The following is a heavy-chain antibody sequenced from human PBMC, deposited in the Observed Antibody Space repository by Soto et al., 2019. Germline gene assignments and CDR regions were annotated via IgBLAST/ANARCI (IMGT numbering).Heavy chain of an antibody. V-gene: IGHV2-5*02. CDR2: IYWDDDK. D-gene: IGHD3-3*01. CDR3: AHRVLRTVFGLVTTTAIYFDF. J-gene: IGHJ4*02. CDR1: GFSLTTSGVG. Sequence: QITLNESGPTLVKPTQTLTLTCTFSGFSLTTSGVGVGWIRQSPGKAPEWLALIYWDDDKRYSPSLKSRLTITKDTSKNQVVLTMANLDPADTATYYCAHRVLRTVFGLVTTTAIYFDFWGQGTTVAVSS.